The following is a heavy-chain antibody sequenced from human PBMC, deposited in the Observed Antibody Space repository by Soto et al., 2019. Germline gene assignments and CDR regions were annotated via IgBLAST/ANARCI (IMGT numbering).Heavy chain of an antibody. V-gene: IGHV3-30-3*01. D-gene: IGHD3-10*01. CDR2: MSHDGSNR. CDR3: VRSSGVPTPDFDY. Sequence: QVLLVEAGGGVVQPGRSLRLSCAGSGFAFSIYAIHWVRQAPGKGLEWVAVMSHDGSNRYYADAVKGRFTISRDKSKSTVYLEMNSPRAEDTAVYFCVRSSGVPTPDFDYWGQGTLVTVSS. J-gene: IGHJ4*02. CDR1: GFAFSIYA.